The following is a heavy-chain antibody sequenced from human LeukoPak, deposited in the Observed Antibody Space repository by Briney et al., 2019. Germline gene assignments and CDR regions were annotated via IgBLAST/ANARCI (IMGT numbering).Heavy chain of an antibody. CDR3: AREDGSEKGTIWRVDY. V-gene: IGHV1-69*04. D-gene: IGHD3-10*01. CDR2: IIPILGIA. CDR1: GGTFSSYA. Sequence: SVKVSCKASGGTFSSYAISWVRQAPGQGLEWMGRIIPILGIANYAQKFQGRVTITADKSTSTAYMELSSLRSEDTAVYYCAREDGSEKGTIWRVDYWGQGTLVTVSS. J-gene: IGHJ4*02.